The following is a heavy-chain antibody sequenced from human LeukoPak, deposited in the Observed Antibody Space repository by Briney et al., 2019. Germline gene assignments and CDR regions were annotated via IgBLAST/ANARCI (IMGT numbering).Heavy chain of an antibody. Sequence: PGGSLRLSCAASGFTFSSYGMHWVRQAPGKGLEWVAVIWYDGSNKYYADSVKGRFTISRDNSKNTLYVQMNSLRAEDTAVYYCATGALTTLDYWGQGTLVTVSS. CDR2: IWYDGSNK. J-gene: IGHJ4*02. D-gene: IGHD4-11*01. V-gene: IGHV3-33*01. CDR3: ATGALTTLDY. CDR1: GFTFSSYG.